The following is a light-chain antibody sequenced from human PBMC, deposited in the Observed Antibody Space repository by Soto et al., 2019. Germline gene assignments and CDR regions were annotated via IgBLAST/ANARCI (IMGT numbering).Light chain of an antibody. V-gene: IGKV1-27*01. J-gene: IGKJ1*01. CDR3: QKYNSAPL. CDR2: AAS. CDR1: QGISNY. Sequence: DIQMTQSPSSLSASVGDRVTITCRASQGISNYLAWYQQKPGKVPKLLIYAASTLQSGVPSRFSGSGSGTDFTLTSSSLQPEDVSTYDCQKYNSAPLFGQGTKVEIK.